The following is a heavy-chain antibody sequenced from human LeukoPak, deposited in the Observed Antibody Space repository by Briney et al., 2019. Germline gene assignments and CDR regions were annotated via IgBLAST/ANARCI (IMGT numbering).Heavy chain of an antibody. Sequence: PGRSLRLSCVASGFTFRSYDMHWVRQAPGKGLEWVAVISYDEDNKYSADALKGRFTISRDNSKNTLYLQMDSLRAEDTAVYYCVKGIYFGSVGYYFGYWGQGTLVTVSS. D-gene: IGHD3-22*01. CDR2: ISYDEDNK. CDR1: GFTFRSYD. J-gene: IGHJ4*02. V-gene: IGHV3-30*18. CDR3: VKGIYFGSVGYYFGY.